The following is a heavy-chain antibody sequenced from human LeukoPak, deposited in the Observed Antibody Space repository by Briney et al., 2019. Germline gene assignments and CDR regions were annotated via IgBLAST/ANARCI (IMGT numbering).Heavy chain of an antibody. J-gene: IGHJ2*01. Sequence: SETLSLTCTVSGGSISSYYWSWIRQPPGKGLEWIGYIYYSGSTNYNPSLKSRVTISVDTSKNQFSLKLSSVTAADTAVYYCARNGLYSSGWHPFWYFDLWGRGTLVTVSS. D-gene: IGHD6-19*01. V-gene: IGHV4-59*01. CDR1: GGSISSYY. CDR3: ARNGLYSSGWHPFWYFDL. CDR2: IYYSGST.